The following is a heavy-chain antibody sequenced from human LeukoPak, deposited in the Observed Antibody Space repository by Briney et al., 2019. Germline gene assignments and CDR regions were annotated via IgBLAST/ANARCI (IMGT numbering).Heavy chain of an antibody. D-gene: IGHD3-10*01. V-gene: IGHV3-15*01. Sequence: GGSLRLSCAASGFTFSNAWMSWVRQAPGKGLEWVGRIKSKTDGCTTDYAAPVKGRFTISRDDSNNTLYLQMHSLKTEDPTVYYCTTDLTVLLWFGESPPGDYGGQGTLVTVYS. CDR3: TTDLTVLLWFGESPPGDY. CDR1: GFTFSNAW. J-gene: IGHJ4*02. CDR2: IKSKTDGCTT.